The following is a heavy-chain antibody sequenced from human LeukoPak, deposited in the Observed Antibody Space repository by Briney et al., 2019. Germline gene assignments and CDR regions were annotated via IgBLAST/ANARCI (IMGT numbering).Heavy chain of an antibody. J-gene: IGHJ3*02. Sequence: GGSLRLSCAASGFTFSSYSMSWVRQAPGKGLEWVSFIRREASGGAIQYAASVRGRFTISRDDSKSVAYLQMNSLKTSDTAVYYCARVGCGGDCSNDALDIWGQGTTVTVSS. V-gene: IGHV3-49*04. CDR2: IRREASGGAI. D-gene: IGHD2-21*02. CDR3: ARVGCGGDCSNDALDI. CDR1: GFTFSSYS.